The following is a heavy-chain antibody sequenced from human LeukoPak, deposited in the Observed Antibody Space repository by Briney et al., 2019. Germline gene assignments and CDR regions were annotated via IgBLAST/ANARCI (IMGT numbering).Heavy chain of an antibody. V-gene: IGHV3-23*01. CDR3: ARRDQKAFEI. J-gene: IGHJ3*02. CDR2: INYSGVST. Sequence: GGTLRLSCAASGFTFSNHDMTWIRQAPGKGLEWVSVINYSGVSTNYADSVKGRFTISRDNSKDTVYLQINSLRAEDTAVYYCARRDQKAFEIWGQGTMVTVSS. CDR1: GFTFSNHD.